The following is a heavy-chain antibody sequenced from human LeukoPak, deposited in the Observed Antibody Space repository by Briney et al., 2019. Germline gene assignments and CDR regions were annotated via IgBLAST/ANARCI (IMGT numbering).Heavy chain of an antibody. V-gene: IGHV4-4*07. CDR3: ARGRYCSADICSGGDAFDI. CDR2: IYTRGST. D-gene: IGHD2-15*01. CDR1: GRSINNYY. Sequence: PSETLSLTCTVSGRSINNYYWRWIRQPAGKGLEWIGRIYTRGSTNYNPSLKSRVTMSVDTSKNQFSLKLSSVTAADTAVYYCARGRYCSADICSGGDAFDIWGQGTMVSVSS. J-gene: IGHJ3*02.